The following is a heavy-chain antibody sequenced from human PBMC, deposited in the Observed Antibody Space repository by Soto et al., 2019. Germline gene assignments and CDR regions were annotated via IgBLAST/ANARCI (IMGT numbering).Heavy chain of an antibody. CDR2: INIGGDTT. D-gene: IGHD2-21*02. J-gene: IGHJ6*02. V-gene: IGHV3-23*01. CDR3: AKLLVTQMPYYYYGLDV. CDR1: GFTFSNYA. Sequence: EVQLLESGGGLVQPGGSLRLSCGVSGFTFSNYAMSWVRQAPGKGLEWVSAINIGGDTTYYADSVKGRFTMSRYNSKNTLYLQMNSLRAEDTAVYYCAKLLVTQMPYYYYGLDVWGQGTTVTVSS.